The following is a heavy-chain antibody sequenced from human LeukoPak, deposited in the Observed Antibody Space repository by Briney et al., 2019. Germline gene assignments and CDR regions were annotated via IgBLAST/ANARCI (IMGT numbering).Heavy chain of an antibody. CDR1: GFTFRSHG. D-gene: IGHD4-11*01. Sequence: GGPLRLSCAVSGFTFRSHGMHWVRQAPGKGLEWVAFIEFDGSNKYYVDSVKGRFTISRDNSKNTLSLQMNSLRTEDTAVYSCAKGDYNNNYYYMDVWGKGTTVTVSS. J-gene: IGHJ6*03. CDR2: IEFDGSNK. CDR3: AKGDYNNNYYYMDV. V-gene: IGHV3-30*02.